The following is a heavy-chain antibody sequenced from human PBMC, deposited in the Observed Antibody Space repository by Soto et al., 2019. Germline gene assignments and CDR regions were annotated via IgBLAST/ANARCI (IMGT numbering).Heavy chain of an antibody. CDR2: IDPSGGST. CDR3: ARRNPDFWSGYYYYMDV. CDR1: GYTFTSYY. Sequence: ASVKVSWKASGYTFTSYYMHWVRQAPGQGLEWMGIIDPSGGSTSYAQKFQGRVTMTKDTSTSTAYMELSSLRSEDTAAYYCARRNPDFWSGYYYYMDVWGKGTTVTVSS. D-gene: IGHD3-3*01. J-gene: IGHJ6*03. V-gene: IGHV1-46*01.